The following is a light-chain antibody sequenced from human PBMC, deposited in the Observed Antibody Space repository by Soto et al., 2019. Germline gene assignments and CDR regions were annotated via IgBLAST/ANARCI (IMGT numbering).Light chain of an antibody. J-gene: IGKJ5*01. CDR1: QSVSSSY. CDR2: GAS. Sequence: EIVLTQSPGTLSLSPGERATLSCKASQSVSSSYLAWYQQKPGQAPRLLIYGASSKATGIPDKFSGSGSGTDFTLTISRLGPEDFAVYYCQQYGSSPITFGQGTRLEI. V-gene: IGKV3-20*01. CDR3: QQYGSSPIT.